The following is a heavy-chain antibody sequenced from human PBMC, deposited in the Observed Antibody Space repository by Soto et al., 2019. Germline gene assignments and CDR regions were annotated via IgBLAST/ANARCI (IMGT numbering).Heavy chain of an antibody. J-gene: IGHJ6*02. CDR3: ARERGIAARPWYYGMDV. D-gene: IGHD6-6*01. CDR2: IYYSGST. CDR1: GGSVSSGSYY. V-gene: IGHV4-61*01. Sequence: SETLSLTCTVSGGSVSSGSYYWSWIRQPPGKGLEWVGYIYYSGSTNYNPSLKSRVTISVDTSKNQFSLKLSSVTAADTAVYYCARERGIAARPWYYGMDVWGQGTTVTVSS.